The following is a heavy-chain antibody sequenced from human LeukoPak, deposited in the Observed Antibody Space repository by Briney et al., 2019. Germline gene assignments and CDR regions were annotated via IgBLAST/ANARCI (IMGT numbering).Heavy chain of an antibody. CDR2: ISGSGGST. J-gene: IGHJ4*02. CDR1: GFTFSSYA. V-gene: IGHV3-23*01. D-gene: IGHD3-16*01. Sequence: GGSLRLSCAASGFTFSSYAMSWVRQAPGKGLEWVSAISGSGGSTYYADSVKDRFTISRDNSKNTLYLQMNSLRAEDTAIYYCAKVTGGDMITYGGLDYWGQGTLVTVSS. CDR3: AKVTGGDMITYGGLDY.